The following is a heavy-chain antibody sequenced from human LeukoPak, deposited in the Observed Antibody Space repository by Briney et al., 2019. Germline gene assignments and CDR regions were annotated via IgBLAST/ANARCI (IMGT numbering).Heavy chain of an antibody. D-gene: IGHD1-26*01. CDR1: GGSFSGYY. J-gene: IGHJ4*02. CDR2: INHGGST. V-gene: IGHV4-34*01. CDR3: ARGRLGDFDY. Sequence: TSETLSLTCAVYGGSFSGYYWSWIRQPPGKGLEWIGEINHGGSTSYNPSLKSRVTISVDTSKNQFSLKLSSVTAADTAVYYCARGRLGDFDYWGQGTLVTVSS.